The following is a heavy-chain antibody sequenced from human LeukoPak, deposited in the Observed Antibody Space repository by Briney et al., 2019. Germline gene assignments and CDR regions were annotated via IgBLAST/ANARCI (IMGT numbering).Heavy chain of an antibody. J-gene: IGHJ4*02. D-gene: IGHD6-13*01. CDR3: ATTPREYSSTWYYFDY. V-gene: IGHV4-34*01. CDR2: INHSGST. Sequence: MPSETLSLTCAVYGGSFSGYYWSWIRQPPGKGLEWIGEINHSGSTNYNPSLKSRVTMSVDTSKKQFSLNLSSVTAADTAVYYCATTPREYSSTWYYFDYWGQGILVTVSS. CDR1: GGSFSGYY.